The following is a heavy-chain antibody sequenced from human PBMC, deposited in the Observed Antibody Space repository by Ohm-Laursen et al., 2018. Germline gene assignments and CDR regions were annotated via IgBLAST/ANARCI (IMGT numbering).Heavy chain of an antibody. CDR1: GGSISGYY. D-gene: IGHD3-10*01. CDR3: ARTYYYGSGRDY. CDR2: IYHTGST. V-gene: IGHV4-59*08. J-gene: IGHJ4*02. Sequence: SDTLSLTCAVSGGSISGYYWSWIRQSPGKGLEWIGYIYHTGSTKYNPSLKSRVTISVDTSKNQFSLKLSSVTAADTAVYYCARTYYYGSGRDYWGQGTLVTVSS.